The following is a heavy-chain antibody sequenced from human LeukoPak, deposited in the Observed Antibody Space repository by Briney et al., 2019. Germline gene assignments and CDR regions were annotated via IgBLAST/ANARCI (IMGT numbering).Heavy chain of an antibody. V-gene: IGHV4-59*01. CDR3: AKVYCSSTSCYRYYLDY. CDR2: IYYSGST. J-gene: IGHJ4*02. Sequence: SETLSLTCTVSGGSISSYYWSWIRQPPGKGLEWIGYIYYSGSTNYNPSLESRVTISVDTSKNQFSLKLSSVTAADTAVYYCAKVYCSSTSCYRYYLDYWGQGTLVTVSS. D-gene: IGHD2-2*01. CDR1: GGSISSYY.